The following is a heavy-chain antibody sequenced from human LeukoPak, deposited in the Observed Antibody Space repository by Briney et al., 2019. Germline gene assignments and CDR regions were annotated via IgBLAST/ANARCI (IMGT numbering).Heavy chain of an antibody. D-gene: IGHD6-19*01. CDR3: AREEHSSGSLGDY. CDR2: IKHDGAYK. J-gene: IGHJ4*02. V-gene: IGHV3-7*03. Sequence: GGSLRLSCAASGFTFGNYYMSWVRQAPGKGLVWVANIKHDGAYKFYAESVKGRFTVSRDNAENMLYLHMNSLRAEDTAMYFCAREEHSSGSLGDYWGQGILATVSS. CDR1: GFTFGNYY.